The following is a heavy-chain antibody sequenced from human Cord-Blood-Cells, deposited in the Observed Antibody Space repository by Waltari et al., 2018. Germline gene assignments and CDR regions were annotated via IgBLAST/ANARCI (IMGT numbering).Heavy chain of an antibody. CDR2: IIPIFGTA. CDR3: ARGGGGYDYYFDY. J-gene: IGHJ4*02. V-gene: IGHV1-69*01. Sequence: QVQLVQSGAEVKQPVSSAKDSCKASRGTSSSYAISWVRQAPGQGLEWMGGIIPIFGTANYAQKLQGRVTITADESTSTAYMELSSLRSEDTAVYYCARGGGGYDYYFDYWGQGTLVTVSS. D-gene: IGHD5-12*01. CDR1: RGTSSSYA.